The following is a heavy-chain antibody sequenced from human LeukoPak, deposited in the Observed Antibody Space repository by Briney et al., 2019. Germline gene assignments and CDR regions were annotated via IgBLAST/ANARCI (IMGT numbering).Heavy chain of an antibody. V-gene: IGHV1-69*04. D-gene: IGHD1-1*01. CDR2: IIPIFGIA. J-gene: IGHJ4*02. Sequence: SVKVSCKASGGTFSSYAISWVRQAPGQGLEWMGRIIPIFGIANYAQKFQGRVTITADKSTSTAYMELSSLRSEDTAVYYCARGFPQLERSDYWGQGTLVTVSS. CDR1: GGTFSSYA. CDR3: ARGFPQLERSDY.